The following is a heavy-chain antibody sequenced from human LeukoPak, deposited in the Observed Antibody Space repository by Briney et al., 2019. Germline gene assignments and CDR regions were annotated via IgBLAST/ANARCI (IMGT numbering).Heavy chain of an antibody. J-gene: IGHJ1*01. CDR3: ARANPVLMVSKYFQH. V-gene: IGHV4-34*01. CDR1: GGSFSGYY. Sequence: SETLSLTCAVYGGSFSGYYWGWIRQPPGKGLEWIGSIYYSGSTYYNPSLKSRVTISVDTSKNQFSLKLSSVTAADTAVYYCARANPVLMVSKYFQHWGQGTLVTVSS. D-gene: IGHD2-8*01. CDR2: IYYSGST.